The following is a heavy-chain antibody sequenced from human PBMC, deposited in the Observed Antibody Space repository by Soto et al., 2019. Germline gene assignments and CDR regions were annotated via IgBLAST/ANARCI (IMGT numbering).Heavy chain of an antibody. Sequence: PSETLSLTCTVSGGSFKSGSYSWSWIRQPPGKGLEWIGYVYHTGRTSYNPSLKSRVSISMDTSKNQFSLNLDSVTAADTAVYYCARGSAYYDFWSGYRGWFDPWGQGTLVTVSS. CDR3: ARGSAYYDFWSGYRGWFDP. D-gene: IGHD3-3*01. J-gene: IGHJ5*02. CDR2: VYHTGRT. V-gene: IGHV4-61*01. CDR1: GGSFKSGSYS.